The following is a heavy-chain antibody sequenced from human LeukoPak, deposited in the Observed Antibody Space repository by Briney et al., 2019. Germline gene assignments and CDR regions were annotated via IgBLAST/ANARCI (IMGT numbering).Heavy chain of an antibody. CDR1: GYTFTGYY. D-gene: IGHD2-21*02. CDR3: ARGGFVQAVVTAIDY. Sequence: ASVKVSCKASGYTFTGYYMHWVRQAPGQGLEWMGWINPNSGGTNYAQKFQGWVTMTRDTSISTAYMELSRLRSDDTAVYYCARGGFVQAVVTAIDYWGQGTLVTVSS. J-gene: IGHJ4*02. V-gene: IGHV1-2*04. CDR2: INPNSGGT.